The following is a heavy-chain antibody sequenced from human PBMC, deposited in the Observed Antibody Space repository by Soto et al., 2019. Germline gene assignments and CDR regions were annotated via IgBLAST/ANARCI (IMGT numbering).Heavy chain of an antibody. V-gene: IGHV1-18*01. J-gene: IGHJ5*02. CDR3: ARGFRLYQGWFDP. CDR1: GYTLTELS. Sequence: ASVKVSCKVSGYTLTELSMHWVRQAPGKGLEWMGWISAYNGNTNYAQKLQGRVTMTTDTSTSTAYMELRSLRSDDTAVYYCARGFRLYQGWFDPWGQGTLVTVSS. CDR2: ISAYNGNT. D-gene: IGHD2-2*01.